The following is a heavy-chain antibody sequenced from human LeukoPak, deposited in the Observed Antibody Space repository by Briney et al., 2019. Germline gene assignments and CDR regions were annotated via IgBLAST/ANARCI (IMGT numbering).Heavy chain of an antibody. CDR2: IYTSGST. CDR3: ARGGTYYYDSSGYSYGY. Sequence: SETLSLTCTVSGGSISSYYWSWIRQPAGEGLEWIGRIYTSGSTNYNPSLKSRVTMSVDTSKNQFSLKLSSVTAADTAVYYCARGGTYYYDSSGYSYGYWGQGTLVTVSS. CDR1: GGSISSYY. D-gene: IGHD3-22*01. J-gene: IGHJ4*02. V-gene: IGHV4-4*07.